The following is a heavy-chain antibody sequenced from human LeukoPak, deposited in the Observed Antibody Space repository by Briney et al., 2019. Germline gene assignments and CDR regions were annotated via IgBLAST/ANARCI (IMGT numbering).Heavy chain of an antibody. V-gene: IGHV4-59*01. CDR3: ARLRDWGPTLSYWYFDL. Sequence: SETLSLTCSVSGGSITHKYRSWIRQSPGMELEWIAYIYYSGSTKYNPSLKSRVTISADPSKNQFSLNLNSVTAADTAVYYCARLRDWGPTLSYWYFDLWGRGTLVTVSS. CDR2: IYYSGST. J-gene: IGHJ2*01. CDR1: GGSITHKY. D-gene: IGHD7-27*01.